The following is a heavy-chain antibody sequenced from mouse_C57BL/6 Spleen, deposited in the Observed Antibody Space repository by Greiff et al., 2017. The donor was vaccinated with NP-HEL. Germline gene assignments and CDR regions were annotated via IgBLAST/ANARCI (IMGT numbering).Heavy chain of an antibody. CDR2: IWSGGST. D-gene: IGHD2-3*01. CDR3: ARRGDGYYAMDY. CDR1: GFSLTSYG. Sequence: VKLMESGPGLVQPSQRLSITCTVSGFSLTSYGVHWVRQSPGKGLEWLGVIWSGGSTDYNAAFISRLSISKDNSKSQVFFKMNSLQADDTAIYYCARRGDGYYAMDYWGQGTSVTVSS. J-gene: IGHJ4*01. V-gene: IGHV2-2*01.